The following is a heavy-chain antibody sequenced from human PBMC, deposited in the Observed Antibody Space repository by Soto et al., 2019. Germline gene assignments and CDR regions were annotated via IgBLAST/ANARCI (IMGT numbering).Heavy chain of an antibody. CDR3: AKTWRWLQSPGFDY. J-gene: IGHJ4*02. D-gene: IGHD5-12*01. Sequence: GGSLRLSFAASGFTFSSYAMSWVRQAPGRGLEWVSAISGSGGSTYYADSVKGRFTISRDNSKNTLYLQMNSLRAEDTAVYYCAKTWRWLQSPGFDYWGQGTLVTVSS. V-gene: IGHV3-23*01. CDR2: ISGSGGST. CDR1: GFTFSSYA.